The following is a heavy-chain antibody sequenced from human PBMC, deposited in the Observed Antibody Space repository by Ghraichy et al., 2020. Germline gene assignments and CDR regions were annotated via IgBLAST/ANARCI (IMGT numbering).Heavy chain of an antibody. CDR1: GFSFSDYA. CDR3: AKGGVGYSGTYRPFDS. Sequence: GESLNISCAASGFSFSDYAVSWVRQAPGKGLEWVSSISGSGIGTYYSDSMKGRFTISRDNSKNTLFLQVNSLRADDTAVYYCAKGGVGYSGTYRPFDSWGQGTLVTVSS. V-gene: IGHV3-23*01. D-gene: IGHD1-26*01. J-gene: IGHJ4*02. CDR2: ISGSGIGT.